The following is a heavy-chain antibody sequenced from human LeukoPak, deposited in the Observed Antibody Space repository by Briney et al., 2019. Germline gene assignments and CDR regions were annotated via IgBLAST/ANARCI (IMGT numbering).Heavy chain of an antibody. CDR1: GGSFSGYY. CDR3: ARGRDSSGWYDFDY. D-gene: IGHD6-19*01. V-gene: IGHV4-34*01. J-gene: IGHJ4*02. CDR2: INHSGST. Sequence: MPSETLSLTCAVYGGSFSGYYWSWIRQPPGKGLEWIGEINHSGSTNYNPSLKSRVTISVDTSKNQFSLKLSSVTAADTAVYYYARGRDSSGWYDFDYWGQGTLVTVSS.